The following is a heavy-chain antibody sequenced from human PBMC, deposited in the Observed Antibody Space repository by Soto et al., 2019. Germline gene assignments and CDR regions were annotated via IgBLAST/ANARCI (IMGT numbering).Heavy chain of an antibody. D-gene: IGHD4-17*01. CDR3: TSKLRSSDY. CDR1: GFTFSGSA. CDR2: IRSKANSYAT. J-gene: IGHJ4*02. V-gene: IGHV3-73*01. Sequence: PGGSLRLSCAASGFTFSGSAMHWVRQASGKGLEWVGRIRSKANSYATAYAASVKGRFTISRDDSKNTAYLQMNSLKTEDTAVYYCTSKLRSSDYWGQGTLVTVSS.